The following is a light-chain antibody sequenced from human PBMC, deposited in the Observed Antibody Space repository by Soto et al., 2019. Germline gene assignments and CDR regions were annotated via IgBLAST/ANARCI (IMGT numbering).Light chain of an antibody. CDR1: QRIYSN. Sequence: ETVMTQSPATLSVSPGERATLSCRASQRIYSNLAWYQQRPGQAPRLLIFGASTSATGFPVRFSGSGSGTEFTLTISRLQSEDFAVYYCQQYNFWPPLTFGGGTKVEIK. V-gene: IGKV3-15*01. J-gene: IGKJ4*01. CDR2: GAS. CDR3: QQYNFWPPLT.